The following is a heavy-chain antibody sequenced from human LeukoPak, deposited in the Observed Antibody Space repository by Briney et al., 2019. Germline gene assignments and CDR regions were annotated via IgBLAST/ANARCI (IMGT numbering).Heavy chain of an antibody. V-gene: IGHV1-2*02. CDR2: INPNSGGT. D-gene: IGHD2-21*02. CDR1: GYTFTGYY. Sequence: ASVKVSCKASGYTFTGYYMHWVRQAPGQGLEWMGWINPNSGGTNYAQKFQGRVTMTRDTSISTAYMELSRLRSDDTAVYYRARDGYCGGDCYSNRYYYYYYMDVWGKGTTVTVSS. J-gene: IGHJ6*03. CDR3: ARDGYCGGDCYSNRYYYYYYMDV.